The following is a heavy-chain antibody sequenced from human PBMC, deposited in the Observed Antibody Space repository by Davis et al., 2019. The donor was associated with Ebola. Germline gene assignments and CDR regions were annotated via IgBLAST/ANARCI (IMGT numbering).Heavy chain of an antibody. CDR3: AAAGTAYHYYGMDV. CDR1: GFSFSSFA. V-gene: IGHV3-23*01. Sequence: GESLKISCAASGFSFSSFAMTWVRQAPGKGLDWVSGISGSGGSTDYADSVKGRFTISRDNSKNTLYLQMNSLRAEDKAVYYCAAAGTAYHYYGMDVWGQGTTVTVS. CDR2: ISGSGGST. J-gene: IGHJ6*02. D-gene: IGHD6-13*01.